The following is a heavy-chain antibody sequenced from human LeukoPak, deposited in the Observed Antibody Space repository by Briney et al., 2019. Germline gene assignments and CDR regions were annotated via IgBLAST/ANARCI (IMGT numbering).Heavy chain of an antibody. CDR1: GFTFSSYW. CDR3: ASMKAAAPQSDY. CDR2: IKQDGSEK. V-gene: IGHV3-7*01. Sequence: GGSLRLSCAASGFTFSSYWMSWVRQAPGKGLEWVANIKQDGSEKYYVDSVKGRFTISRDNAKNSLYLQMNGLRAEDTAVYYCASMKAAAPQSDYWGQGTLVTVSS. J-gene: IGHJ4*02. D-gene: IGHD6-13*01.